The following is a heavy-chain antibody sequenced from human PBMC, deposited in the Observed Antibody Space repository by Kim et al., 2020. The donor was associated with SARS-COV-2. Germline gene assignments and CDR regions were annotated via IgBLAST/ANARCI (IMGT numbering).Heavy chain of an antibody. J-gene: IGHJ5*02. CDR1: GYTFTNYA. D-gene: IGHD3-3*01. CDR3: ASTFWSGYTSWFDP. CDR2: INTNTVNP. V-gene: IGHV7-4-1*02. Sequence: ASVKVSCKASGYTFTNYAMNWVRQAPGQGLEWMGWINTNTVNPTYAQGFTGRFVFSLDTSVSTAYLQISSLKAEDTAVYYCASTFWSGYTSWFDPWGQGTLVTVSS.